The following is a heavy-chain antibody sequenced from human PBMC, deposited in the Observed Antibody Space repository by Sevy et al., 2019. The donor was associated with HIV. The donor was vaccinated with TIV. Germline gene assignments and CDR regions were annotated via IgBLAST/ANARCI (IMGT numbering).Heavy chain of an antibody. J-gene: IGHJ6*02. D-gene: IGHD3-3*01. CDR1: GYTFSHYY. CDR2: INPNRGGR. Sequence: ASVKVSCKDYGYTFSHYYMHWVRQAPGQGLEWMGWINPNRGGRNYAHKFQGRVTMTRDTSISTAYMELSSLRSDDTAIYYCARGMSAYLLANGMDVWGQGTTVTVSS. CDR3: ARGMSAYLLANGMDV. V-gene: IGHV1-2*07.